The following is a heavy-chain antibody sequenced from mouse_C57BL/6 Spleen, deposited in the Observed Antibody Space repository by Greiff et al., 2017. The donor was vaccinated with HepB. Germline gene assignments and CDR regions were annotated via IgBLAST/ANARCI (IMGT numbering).Heavy chain of an antibody. CDR3: ARLGYGSDYFDY. CDR1: GYTFTSYG. J-gene: IGHJ2*01. V-gene: IGHV1-81*01. Sequence: VQLQQSGAELARPGASVKLSCKASGYTFTSYGISWVKQRTGQGLEWIGEIYPRSGNTYYNEKFKGKATLTADKSSSTAYMELRSLTSEDSAVYFWARLGYGSDYFDYWGQGTTLTVSS. CDR2: IYPRSGNT. D-gene: IGHD1-1*01.